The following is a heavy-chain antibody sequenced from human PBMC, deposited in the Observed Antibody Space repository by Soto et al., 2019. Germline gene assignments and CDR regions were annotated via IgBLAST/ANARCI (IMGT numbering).Heavy chain of an antibody. CDR1: EFTDSSNY. J-gene: IGHJ4*02. CDR3: ARGRESIAAAGSFDY. Sequence: GGSLRLSCAAPEFTDSSNYTSWARQAPGKGLEWVSVIYSGGSTYYADSVKGRFTISRDNSKNTLYLQMNSLGAEDTSVYYCARGRESIAAAGSFDYWGRGTLVTVSS. CDR2: IYSGGST. D-gene: IGHD6-13*01. V-gene: IGHV3-53*01.